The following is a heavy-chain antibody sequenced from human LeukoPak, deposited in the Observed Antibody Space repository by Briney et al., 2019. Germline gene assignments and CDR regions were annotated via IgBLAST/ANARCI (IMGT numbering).Heavy chain of an antibody. V-gene: IGHV3-23*01. CDR1: GFTFSSYA. CDR3: ANLEPVPGGGAFDI. CDR2: ISGSGGDT. Sequence: GGSLRLSCAASGFTFSSYAMSWVRQAPGKGLDLVSSISGSGGDTYYSDSVRGRFTISRDNSKNTLYMQMNSLSVEDTAVYYCANLEPVPGGGAFDIWGQGTMVTVSS. D-gene: IGHD1-14*01. J-gene: IGHJ3*02.